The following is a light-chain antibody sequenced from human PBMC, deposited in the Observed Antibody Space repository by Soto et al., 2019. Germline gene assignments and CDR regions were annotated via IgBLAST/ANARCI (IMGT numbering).Light chain of an antibody. CDR1: QSLLHSNGYNY. J-gene: IGKJ1*01. Sequence: DIVMTQSPLSLPVTPGEPASISCRSSQSLLHSNGYNYLDWYLQKPGQSPQLLIYLGSNRASGVPDRFSGSGSGTDFTLKISRVEAEDVGVYYCMGALQTPAFGQGTKVEIK. V-gene: IGKV2-28*01. CDR2: LGS. CDR3: MGALQTPA.